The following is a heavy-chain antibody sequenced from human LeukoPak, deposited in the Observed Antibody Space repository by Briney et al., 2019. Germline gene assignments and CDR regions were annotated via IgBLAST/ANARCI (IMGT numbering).Heavy chain of an antibody. Sequence: SETLSLTCTASGDSMSRTSYYWVWIRQPPGKGLEWIGNIYNSGSTYYNPSLKSRVTIPVDISKNQFSLKLSSVTAADTAVYYCARYRNEALFAFDIWGQGTMVTVSS. V-gene: IGHV4-39*07. J-gene: IGHJ3*02. CDR3: ARYRNEALFAFDI. D-gene: IGHD1-14*01. CDR1: GDSMSRTSYY. CDR2: IYNSGST.